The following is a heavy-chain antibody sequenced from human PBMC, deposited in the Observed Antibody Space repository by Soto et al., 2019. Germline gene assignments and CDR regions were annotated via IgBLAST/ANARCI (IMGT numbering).Heavy chain of an antibody. Sequence: GGSLRLSCAASGFTFSSYSMNWVRQAPGKGLEWVSSISSSSSYIYYADSVKGRFTISRDNAKNSLYLQMNSLRAEDTAVYYCERDPPDYCSSTRCYTSWLDPWGQGTLVTVSS. D-gene: IGHD2-2*02. V-gene: IGHV3-21*01. J-gene: IGHJ5*02. CDR1: GFTFSSYS. CDR2: ISSSSSYI. CDR3: ERDPPDYCSSTRCYTSWLDP.